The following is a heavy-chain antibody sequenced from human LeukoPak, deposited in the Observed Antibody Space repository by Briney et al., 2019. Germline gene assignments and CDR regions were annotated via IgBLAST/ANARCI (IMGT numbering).Heavy chain of an antibody. J-gene: IGHJ4*02. CDR2: INHSGST. D-gene: IGHD6-13*01. CDR3: RGTRRAAAEDY. V-gene: IGHV4-34*01. Sequence: PSETLSLTCAVYGGSFSGYYWSWIRQPPGKGLEWIGEINHSGSTNYNPSLKSRVTISVDTSKNQFSLKLSSVTAADTAVYYCRGTRRAAAEDYWGQGTLVTVSS. CDR1: GGSFSGYY.